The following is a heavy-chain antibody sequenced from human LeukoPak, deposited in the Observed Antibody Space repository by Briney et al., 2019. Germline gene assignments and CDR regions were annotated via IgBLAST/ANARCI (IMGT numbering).Heavy chain of an antibody. V-gene: IGHV4-59*01. CDR3: ARGGRIVVVPAAMAFDI. D-gene: IGHD2-2*01. CDR2: IYYSGST. Sequence: ETLSLTCAVSGGSISSYYWSWIRQPPGKGLEWIGYIYYSGSTNYNPSLKSRVTISVDTSKNQFSLKLSSVTAADTAVYYCARGGRIVVVPAAMAFDIWGQGTMVTVSS. CDR1: GGSISSYY. J-gene: IGHJ3*02.